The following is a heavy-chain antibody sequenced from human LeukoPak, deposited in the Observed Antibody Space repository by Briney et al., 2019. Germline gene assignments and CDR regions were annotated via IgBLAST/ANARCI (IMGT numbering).Heavy chain of an antibody. CDR2: IYYSGST. Sequence: SETLSLTCTVSGGSISSSTYYWGWIRQPPGKGLEWLGSIYYSGSTYYNPSLKSRVTISVDTSKNQFSLTLSSVTAADTAVYYCARLKGTYYDILTGMGYFDLWGRGTLVTVSS. V-gene: IGHV4-39*01. CDR1: GGSISSSTYY. J-gene: IGHJ2*01. D-gene: IGHD3-9*01. CDR3: ARLKGTYYDILTGMGYFDL.